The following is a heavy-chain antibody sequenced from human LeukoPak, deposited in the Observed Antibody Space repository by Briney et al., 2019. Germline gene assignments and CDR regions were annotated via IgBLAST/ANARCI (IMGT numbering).Heavy chain of an antibody. Sequence: ASVKVSCKASGYTFTSYYMHWVRQAPGQGLEWMGWINPNSGGTNYAQKFQGRVTMTRDTSISTAYMELSRLRSDDTAVYYCARGYDSSGYYVDYFDYWGQGTLVTVSS. CDR3: ARGYDSSGYYVDYFDY. CDR2: INPNSGGT. V-gene: IGHV1-2*02. D-gene: IGHD3-22*01. CDR1: GYTFTSYY. J-gene: IGHJ4*02.